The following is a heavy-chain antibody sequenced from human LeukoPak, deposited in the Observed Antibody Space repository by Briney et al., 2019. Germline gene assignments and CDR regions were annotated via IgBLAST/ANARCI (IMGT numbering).Heavy chain of an antibody. J-gene: IGHJ4*02. CDR3: ARGKGIYCGGDCSALDY. D-gene: IGHD2-21*02. CDR1: GFTFSSYA. CDR2: ISTNGGTT. V-gene: IGHV3-64*02. Sequence: PAGSLRLSCAASGFTFSSYAMHWVRQAPGKGLEYVSAISTNGGTTYYGDSVKGRFTLSRDNSKNMLYLQMGSLRAEDMAVYYCARGKGIYCGGDCSALDYWGQGTLVTVSS.